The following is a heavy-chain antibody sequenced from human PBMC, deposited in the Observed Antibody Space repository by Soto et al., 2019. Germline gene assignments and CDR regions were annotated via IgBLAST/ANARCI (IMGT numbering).Heavy chain of an antibody. V-gene: IGHV3-30-3*01. D-gene: IGHD6-19*01. J-gene: IGHJ4*02. CDR1: GFTFSSFT. Sequence: QVQLVESGGGVVQPGRSLRLSCAASGFTFSSFTMHWVRQAPGKGLEWVAVISYDENNRYYADSVKGRFTISRDNSKNTLYLRMNSLRAEDTAVYYCARSIAVAGTPEFDYWGQGTLVTVSS. CDR2: ISYDENNR. CDR3: ARSIAVAGTPEFDY.